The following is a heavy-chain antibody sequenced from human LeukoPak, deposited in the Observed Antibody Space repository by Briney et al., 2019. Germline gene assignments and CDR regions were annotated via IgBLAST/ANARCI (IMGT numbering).Heavy chain of an antibody. CDR1: GGSISSYY. CDR3: ARCYYDSSGQLTPKPHLGPYYSMDV. D-gene: IGHD3-22*01. V-gene: IGHV4-59*01. J-gene: IGHJ6*03. CDR2: IYYSGST. Sequence: PSETLSLTCTVSGGSISSYYWSWIRQPPGKGLEWIGYIYYSGSTNYNPSLKSRVTISLDTSKNQFSLKLSSVTAADTAVYYCARCYYDSSGQLTPKPHLGPYYSMDVWGKGTTVTISS.